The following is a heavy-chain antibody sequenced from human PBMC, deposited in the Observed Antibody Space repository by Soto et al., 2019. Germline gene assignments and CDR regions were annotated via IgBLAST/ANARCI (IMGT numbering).Heavy chain of an antibody. CDR1: GFTFDDYA. J-gene: IGHJ4*02. V-gene: IGHV3-9*01. D-gene: IGHD4-17*01. Sequence: EVQLVESGGGLVQPGRSLRLSCAASGFTFDDYAMHWVRQAPGKGLEWVSGISWNSGSIGYADSVKGRFTISRDNAKNSRYLQMNSLRAEDTALYYCAKDAGYGGNSLGPDYWGQGTLVTVSS. CDR2: ISWNSGSI. CDR3: AKDAGYGGNSLGPDY.